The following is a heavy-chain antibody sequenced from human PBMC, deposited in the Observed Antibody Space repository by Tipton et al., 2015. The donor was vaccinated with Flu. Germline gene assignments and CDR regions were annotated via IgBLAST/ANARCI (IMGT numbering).Heavy chain of an antibody. V-gene: IGHV3-23*01. CDR1: GFTFSNYA. CDR3: AKSPRYDILTGYYSYFDS. Sequence: SLRLSCAASGFTFSNYAMSWVRQAPGKGLEWVSSITGGGGSTYYADSVRGRFTISRDNSKDTLYLQMNSLRAEDTAVYYCAKSPRYDILTGYYSYFDSWGQGTLVTVSS. D-gene: IGHD3-9*01. CDR2: ITGGGGST. J-gene: IGHJ4*02.